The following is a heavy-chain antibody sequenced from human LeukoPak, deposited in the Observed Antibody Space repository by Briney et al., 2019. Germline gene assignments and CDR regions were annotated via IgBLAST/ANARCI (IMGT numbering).Heavy chain of an antibody. V-gene: IGHV3-30*03. CDR2: ISYDGSNK. CDR3: ATTHYYGSGSYYNSAEY. CDR1: GFTFSSYG. Sequence: PGGSLRLSCAASGFTFSSYGMHWVRQAPGKGLEWVAVISYDGSNKYYADSVKGRFTISRDNSKNTLYLQMNSLRAEDTAVYYCATTHYYGSGSYYNSAEYWGQGTLVTVSS. J-gene: IGHJ4*02. D-gene: IGHD3-10*01.